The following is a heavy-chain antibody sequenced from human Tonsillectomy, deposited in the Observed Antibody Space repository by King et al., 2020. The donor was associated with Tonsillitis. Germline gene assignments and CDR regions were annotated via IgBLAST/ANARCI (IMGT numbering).Heavy chain of an antibody. J-gene: IGHJ4*02. Sequence: VQLVESGGGLIQPGGSLRLSCAASGFTVSSDYMSWVRQAPGKGLEWVSVIYSGGSTYYADSAKGRFTISRDNSKNTLYLQMNSLRAEDTAVYYCARGLCAPGYCSGGSCPYYFDYWGQGTLVTVSS. CDR2: IYSGGST. CDR3: ARGLCAPGYCSGGSCPYYFDY. CDR1: GFTVSSDY. D-gene: IGHD2-15*01. V-gene: IGHV3-53*01.